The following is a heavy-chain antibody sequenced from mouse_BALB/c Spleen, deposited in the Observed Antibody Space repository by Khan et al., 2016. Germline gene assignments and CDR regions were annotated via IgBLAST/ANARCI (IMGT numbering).Heavy chain of an antibody. CDR3: ARGDFMDY. CDR1: GYIFTNNT. CDR2: INPTSNYS. J-gene: IGHJ4*01. Sequence: QVQLKESGAELARPGASVKMSCKASGYIFTNNTMHWVKQRPGQGLEWIGYINPTSNYSNYNQRFKDKATLTADKSSSTAYMQLTSLTSEDSAVYYCARGDFMDYWGQGTSVTVSS. V-gene: IGHV1-4*01.